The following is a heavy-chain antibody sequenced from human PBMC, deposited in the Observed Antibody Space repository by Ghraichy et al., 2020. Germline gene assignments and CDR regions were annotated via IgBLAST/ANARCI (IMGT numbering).Heavy chain of an antibody. CDR3: ARAGGAARTLGGYGMDV. J-gene: IGHJ6*02. V-gene: IGHV4-59*01. CDR1: GGSISSYY. CDR2: IYYSGST. Sequence: GSLRLSCTVSGGSISSYYWSWIRQPPGKGLEWIGYIYYSGSTNYNPSLKSRVTISVDTSKNQFSLKLSSVTAADTAVYYCARAGGAARTLGGYGMDVWGQGTTVTVSS. D-gene: IGHD6-6*01.